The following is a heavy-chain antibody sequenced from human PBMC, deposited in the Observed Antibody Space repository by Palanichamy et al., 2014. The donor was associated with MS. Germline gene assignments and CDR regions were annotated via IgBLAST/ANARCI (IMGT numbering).Heavy chain of an antibody. J-gene: IGHJ6*03. V-gene: IGHV1-69*06. CDR1: GGTFSSYA. CDR2: IIPIFGTA. Sequence: QVQLVQSGAEVKKPGSSVKVSCKASGGTFSSYAISWVRQAPGQGLEWMGGIIPIFGTANYAQKFQGRVTITADKSTSTAYMELSSLRSEDTAVYYCARGPPGPFWSGYYGYYYMDVWGKGTTVTVSS. D-gene: IGHD3-3*01. CDR3: ARGPPGPFWSGYYGYYYMDV.